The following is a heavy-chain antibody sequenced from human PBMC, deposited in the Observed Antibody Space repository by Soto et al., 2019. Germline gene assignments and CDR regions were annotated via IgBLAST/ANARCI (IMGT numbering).Heavy chain of an antibody. CDR2: INPNSGGT. V-gene: IGHV1-2*04. CDR3: AIGFNCSRGSCYPPGS. J-gene: IGHJ5*02. D-gene: IGHD2-15*01. Sequence: GVSVKVSCKASGYTFTGDYMHWVRQAPGQGLEWMGWINPNSGGTNYAQKFQGWVTMTRDTSISTAYMELSRLRSDDTAVYYCAIGFNCSRGSCYPPGSCGQVTLVTV. CDR1: GYTFTGDY.